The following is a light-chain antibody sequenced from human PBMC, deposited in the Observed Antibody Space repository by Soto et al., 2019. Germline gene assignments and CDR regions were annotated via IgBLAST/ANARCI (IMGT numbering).Light chain of an antibody. CDR1: SSDIGDHNF. CDR2: DVS. J-gene: IGLJ1*01. Sequence: QPVLTQPASVSGSPGQSITISCTGTSSDIGDHNFVSWYQQHPGKAPKLIIYDVSDRPSGVSNRFSGSKSGNTASLTISGLQTEDEADYHCSSFTSISTLYVFGTGTKVTVL. V-gene: IGLV2-14*03. CDR3: SSFTSISTLYV.